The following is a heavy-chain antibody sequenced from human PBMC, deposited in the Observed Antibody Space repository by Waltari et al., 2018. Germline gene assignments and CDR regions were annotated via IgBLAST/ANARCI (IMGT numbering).Heavy chain of an antibody. D-gene: IGHD2-15*01. CDR3: TRGVAEGFDP. CDR1: GITFSSYW. J-gene: IGHJ5*02. CDR2: INTDGSIT. V-gene: IGHV3-74*01. Sequence: EVQLVESGGDLVQPGGSLRLSCAASGITFSSYWLHWVRQAPGTGLVWVSRINTDGSITIYADSVRGRLTISRDNAKNTLYLQMNSLRVDDSAVYYCTRGVAEGFDPWGQGTLVTVSS.